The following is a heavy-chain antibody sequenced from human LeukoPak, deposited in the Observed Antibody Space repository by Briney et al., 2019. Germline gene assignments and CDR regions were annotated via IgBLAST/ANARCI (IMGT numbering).Heavy chain of an antibody. V-gene: IGHV1-69*13. CDR1: GGTFSSYA. Sequence: GASVKVSCKASGGTFSSYAISWVRQAPGQGLEWMGGIIPIFGTANYAQKFQGRVTITADESTSTAYMELSSLRSEDTAVYYCARDEDYYDSRRSVYFDYWGQGTLVTVSS. CDR2: IIPIFGTA. J-gene: IGHJ4*02. D-gene: IGHD3-22*01. CDR3: ARDEDYYDSRRSVYFDY.